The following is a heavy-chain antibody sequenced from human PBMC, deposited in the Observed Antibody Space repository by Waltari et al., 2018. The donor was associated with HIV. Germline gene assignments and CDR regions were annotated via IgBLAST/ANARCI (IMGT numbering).Heavy chain of an antibody. D-gene: IGHD3-10*01. J-gene: IGHJ5*02. V-gene: IGHV3-9*01. Sequence: EVQLVESGGGLVQPGRSLRLSCAASGFKFDDYAMHWVRQPPGKGLEWVSSISLHSIRITYADSVRGRFTISRDNAKKSLYLQMDSLRPEDTALYYCTRGPMYNWFDPWGQGTLVTVSS. CDR1: GFKFDDYA. CDR3: TRGPMYNWFDP. CDR2: ISLHSIRI.